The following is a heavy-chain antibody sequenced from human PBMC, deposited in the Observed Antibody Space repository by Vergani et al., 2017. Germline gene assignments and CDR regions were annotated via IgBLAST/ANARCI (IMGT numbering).Heavy chain of an antibody. CDR2: IYHSGST. CDR3: ARDPRWGYYGSGSYYDY. J-gene: IGHJ4*02. CDR1: GGSISSSNW. D-gene: IGHD3-10*01. V-gene: IGHV4-4*03. Sequence: QVQLQESGPGLVKPPGTLSLTCAVSGGSISSSNWWSWVRQPPGKGLEWIGEIYHSGSTNYNPSLQSRVTISVDKSKNQFSLNLSSVTAADTAVYYCARDPRWGYYGSGSYYDYWGQGTLVTVSS.